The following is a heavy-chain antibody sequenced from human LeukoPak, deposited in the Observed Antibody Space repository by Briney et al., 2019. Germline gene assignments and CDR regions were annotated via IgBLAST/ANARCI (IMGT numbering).Heavy chain of an antibody. CDR2: IYYSGST. Sequence: PSETLSLTCAVSGSSISSGYYWDWIRQPPGKDLEWIAIIYYSGSTYYNPSLKSRVTISVDTSKNQFSLKVSAVTAADTAVYYCARQIYYDNSGRYYMDVWGKGTTVTVSS. D-gene: IGHD3-22*01. J-gene: IGHJ6*03. CDR3: ARQIYYDNSGRYYMDV. V-gene: IGHV4-38-2*01. CDR1: GSSISSGYY.